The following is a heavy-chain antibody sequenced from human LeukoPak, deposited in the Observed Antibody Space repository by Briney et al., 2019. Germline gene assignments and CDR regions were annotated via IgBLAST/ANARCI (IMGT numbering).Heavy chain of an antibody. CDR1: GGSISSYY. V-gene: IGHV4-59*01. CDR2: IYYSGST. Sequence: SENLSLTCTVSGGSISSYYWSWIRQPPGKGLEWIGYIYYSGSTNYNPSLKSRVTISVDTSKNRFSLKLSSVTAADTAVYYCARGVGYSYGYAPFDYWGQGTLVTVSS. CDR3: ARGVGYSYGYAPFDY. D-gene: IGHD5-18*01. J-gene: IGHJ4*02.